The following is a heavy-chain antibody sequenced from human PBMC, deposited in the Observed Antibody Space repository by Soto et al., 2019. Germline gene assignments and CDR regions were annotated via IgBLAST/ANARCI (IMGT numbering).Heavy chain of an antibody. CDR2: IIPIFGTA. Sequence: SVKVSCKASGGTFSSYAISWVRQAPGQGLEWMGGIIPIFGTANYAQKFQGRVTITADKSTSTAYMELSSLRSEDTAVYYCAAGVVTVYYYYGMDVWGQGTTVTISS. J-gene: IGHJ6*02. CDR3: AAGVVTVYYYYGMDV. V-gene: IGHV1-69*06. D-gene: IGHD3-3*01. CDR1: GGTFSSYA.